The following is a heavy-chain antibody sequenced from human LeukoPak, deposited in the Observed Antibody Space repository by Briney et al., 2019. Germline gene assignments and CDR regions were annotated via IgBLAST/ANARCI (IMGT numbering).Heavy chain of an antibody. CDR1: GFTFSSYW. CDR3: AREYVDRGTALDY. J-gene: IGHJ4*02. V-gene: IGHV3-74*01. CDR2: INSDGSST. Sequence: PGGSLRLSCAASGFTFSSYWMHWVRQAPGKGLVWVSRINSDGSSTSYADSVKGRFTISRDNAKNTLYLQMNSLRAEDTAVYYCAREYVDRGTALDYWGQGTLVTVSS. D-gene: IGHD1-1*01.